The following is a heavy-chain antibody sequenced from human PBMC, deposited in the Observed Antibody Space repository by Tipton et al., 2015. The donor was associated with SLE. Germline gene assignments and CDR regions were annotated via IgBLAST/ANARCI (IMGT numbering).Heavy chain of an antibody. CDR2: FYYNP. D-gene: IGHD2-8*02. CDR1: GGSINSHY. Sequence: TLSLTCTVSGGSINSHYWSWVRQPPGKGLEWLGYFYYNPKYNPSLESRVTISRDPSQNQFSLRLISATAADTSVYYCARYQVGVCDFDHWSQGTLVTVSS. CDR3: ARYQVGVCDFDH. J-gene: IGHJ4*02. V-gene: IGHV4-59*11.